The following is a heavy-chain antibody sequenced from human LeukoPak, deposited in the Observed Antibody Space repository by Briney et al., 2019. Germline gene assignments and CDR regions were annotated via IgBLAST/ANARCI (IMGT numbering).Heavy chain of an antibody. J-gene: IGHJ6*02. V-gene: IGHV3-21*01. Sequence: GGSLRLSCAASGFTFSTFCMNWVRQAPGKGLEWVSSISSSSTYIYYADSVKGRFTISRDNAKNSLYLQMNSLRAEDTAVYYCARPSAAGLYFYYDMDVWGQGTTVTVSS. CDR2: ISSSSTYI. D-gene: IGHD6-13*01. CDR1: GFTFSTFC. CDR3: ARPSAAGLYFYYDMDV.